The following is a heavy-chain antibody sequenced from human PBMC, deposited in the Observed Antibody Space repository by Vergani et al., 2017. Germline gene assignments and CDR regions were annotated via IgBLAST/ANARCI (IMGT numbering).Heavy chain of an antibody. J-gene: IGHJ4*02. Sequence: QVQLQQWGAGLLKPSETLSLTCAVYGGSFSGYHWSWIRQPPGKGLEWIGEINHSGSTNSNPSLQSRVTISVDTSKNHFSLKLRSVTAADTAVYYCARARGYSVWDVLGDWGQGTLVTVSS. CDR2: INHSGST. D-gene: IGHD3-16*01. V-gene: IGHV4-34*01. CDR3: ARARGYSVWDVLGD. CDR1: GGSFSGYH.